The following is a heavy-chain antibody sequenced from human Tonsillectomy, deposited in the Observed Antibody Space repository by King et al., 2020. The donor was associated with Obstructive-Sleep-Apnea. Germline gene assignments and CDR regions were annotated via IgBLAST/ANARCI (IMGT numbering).Heavy chain of an antibody. J-gene: IGHJ3*02. CDR1: GYSISTDYY. CDR2: IYHSGST. V-gene: IGHV4-38-2*01. D-gene: IGHD2-21*01. CDR3: AKIPFVAGAFDI. Sequence: QLQESGPGLVKPLETLSLTCSVSGYSISTDYYWGWIRQPPGKGLEWIGNIYHSGSTYYNPSLKSRVTISVDTSKNHVSLKLSSVTAADTAVYYCAKIPFVAGAFDIWGQGTMVTVSS.